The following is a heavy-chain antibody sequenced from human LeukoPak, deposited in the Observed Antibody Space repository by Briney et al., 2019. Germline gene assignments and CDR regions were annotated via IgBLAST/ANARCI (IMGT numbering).Heavy chain of an antibody. D-gene: IGHD5-24*01. CDR1: GGSISSRSYY. CDR2: IYNSGST. V-gene: IGHV4-39*01. J-gene: IGHJ4*02. CDR3: ARTKEGYAPYYFDC. Sequence: PSETLSLTCTVSGGSISSRSYYWGWIRQPPGKGLEWLGSIYNSGSTYYNPSLKSRVTISVDTSKNQFSLKLSSVTAADTAVYYCARTKEGYAPYYFDCWGQGTLVTVSS.